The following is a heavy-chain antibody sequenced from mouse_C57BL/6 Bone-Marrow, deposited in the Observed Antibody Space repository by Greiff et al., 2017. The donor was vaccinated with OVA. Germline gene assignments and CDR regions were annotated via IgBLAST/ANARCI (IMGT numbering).Heavy chain of an antibody. CDR3: ARFVTGTDADWYFDV. CDR2: ISSGSSTI. CDR1: GFTFSDYG. D-gene: IGHD4-1*01. V-gene: IGHV5-17*01. J-gene: IGHJ1*03. Sequence: EVQLVESGGGLVKPGGSLKLSCAASGFTFSDYGMHWVRQAPEKGLEWVAYISSGSSTIYYADTVKGRFTISRDNAKNTLFLQMTSLRSEDTAMYYCARFVTGTDADWYFDVWGTGTTVTVSS.